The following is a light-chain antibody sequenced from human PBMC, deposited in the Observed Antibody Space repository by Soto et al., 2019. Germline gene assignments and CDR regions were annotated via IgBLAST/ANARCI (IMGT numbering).Light chain of an antibody. CDR1: QNVGIN. V-gene: IGKV3-15*01. Sequence: EIVVTQSPATLSVSPGDRVTLSCTASQNVGINLAWYQQKPGQAPRLLIYGKSTRATGIPARFSGIGSGTEFTPAISSLQSEDFALYYCLQYNDWPYTFGQGTKLEIK. CDR3: LQYNDWPYT. J-gene: IGKJ2*01. CDR2: GKS.